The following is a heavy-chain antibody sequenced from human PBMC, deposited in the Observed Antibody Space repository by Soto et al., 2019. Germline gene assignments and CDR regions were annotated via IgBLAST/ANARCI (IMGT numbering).Heavy chain of an antibody. CDR3: VRGPDYEGYFDY. D-gene: IGHD3-22*01. CDR2: IILPFGTP. V-gene: IGHV1-69*12. CDR1: GTTFSNFA. Sequence: QVRLVQSGAEVKKTESSVKVSCEASGTTFSNFAIGWVRQAPGQRLEWMGGIILPFGTPNYAQKFQGRVTISAYESMTTVYMELRGLRSGDTAVYYCVRGPDYEGYFDYWGQGTLVTVSS. J-gene: IGHJ4*02.